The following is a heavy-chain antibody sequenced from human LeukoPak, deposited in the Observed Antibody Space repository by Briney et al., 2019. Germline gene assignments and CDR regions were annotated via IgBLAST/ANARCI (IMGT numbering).Heavy chain of an antibody. D-gene: IGHD3-22*01. Sequence: SETLSVTCTVSGGSISSGDYYWSWIRQPPGKGLEWIGYIYYSRSTYYNPSLKSRVTISVDTSKNQFSLKLSSVTAADTAVYYCARERGDYYDSSGYYPDYWGQGTLVTVSS. J-gene: IGHJ4*02. V-gene: IGHV4-30-4*01. CDR2: IYYSRST. CDR3: ARERGDYYDSSGYYPDY. CDR1: GGSISSGDYY.